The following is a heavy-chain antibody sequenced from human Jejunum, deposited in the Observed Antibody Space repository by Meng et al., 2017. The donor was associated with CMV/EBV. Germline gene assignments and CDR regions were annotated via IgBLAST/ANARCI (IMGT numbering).Heavy chain of an antibody. CDR3: ARVAYGANYLDS. J-gene: IGHJ4*02. CDR1: GYRFASYG. CDR2: NSLYNGNT. V-gene: IGHV1-18*01. D-gene: IGHD4/OR15-4a*01. Sequence: QVRSGRLGAGGNKPGAPLAVACDTSGYRFASYGISWLRQAPGQGLEWMGWNSLYNGNTNYAQNLQGRVTMTTDTSTNSAYMELRNLRSDDTAVYYCARVAYGANYLDSWGQGTLVTVSS.